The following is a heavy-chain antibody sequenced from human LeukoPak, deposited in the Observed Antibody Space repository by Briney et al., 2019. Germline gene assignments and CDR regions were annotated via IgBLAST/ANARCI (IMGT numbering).Heavy chain of an antibody. CDR2: ISSSSSTT. J-gene: IGHJ4*02. V-gene: IGHV3-48*02. D-gene: IGHD3-10*01. Sequence: GGSLRLSCAASGFTFSSYSMNWVRQAPGKGLEWVSYISSSSSTTYYADSVKGRFTISRDNAKNSLYLQMNSLRDEDTAVYYCARGMTYYGSGSYYNGFDSWGQGALVTVSS. CDR3: ARGMTYYGSGSYYNGFDS. CDR1: GFTFSSYS.